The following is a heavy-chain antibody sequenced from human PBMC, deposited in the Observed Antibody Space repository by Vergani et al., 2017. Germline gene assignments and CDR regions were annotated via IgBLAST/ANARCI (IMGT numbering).Heavy chain of an antibody. J-gene: IGHJ4*02. CDR1: GYSFTSYW. CDR2: IYPGDSDT. V-gene: IGHV5-51*03. CDR3: ARSGYCTNVVCFEVSFDY. D-gene: IGHD2-8*01. Sequence: EVQLVQSGAEVKKPGESLKISCKGSGYSFTSYWIGWVRQMPGKGLVWMGIIYPGDSDTRYSPSFQGPVTISADNTISTAYLQWSSLKASDTSMYDGARSGYCTNVVCFEVSFDYWGQGTLVTVSS.